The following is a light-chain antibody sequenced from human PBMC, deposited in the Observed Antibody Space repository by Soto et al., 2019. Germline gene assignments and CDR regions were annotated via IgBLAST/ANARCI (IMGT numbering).Light chain of an antibody. V-gene: IGLV3-25*03. CDR2: KDT. J-gene: IGLJ1*01. CDR1: ALSKQY. Sequence: SYEQVQPPSVSVSPGQTAMITCFGDALSKQYVSWYQQKPGQAPVLLIYKDTERPSGIPERFSGSTSGTTVTLTIDGVQAEDEADYFCQSADSSGTYYVFGSGTKVTCL. CDR3: QSADSSGTYYV.